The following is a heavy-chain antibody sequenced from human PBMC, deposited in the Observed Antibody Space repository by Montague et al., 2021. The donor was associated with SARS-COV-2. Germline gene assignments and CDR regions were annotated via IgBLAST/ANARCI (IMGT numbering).Heavy chain of an antibody. V-gene: IGHV4-59*08. D-gene: IGHD3-22*01. CDR3: ASRYDGSGDYVF. CDR1: GGSISSYY. Sequence: SETLSLTCTVSGGSISSYYWSWIRRPPGKGLEWIGYIYYTGSTNYNPSLRSRVTISVDTSKKQFSLKLNSVTAADTAVYYCASRYDGSGDYVFWGQGTLVTVSS. CDR2: IYYTGST. J-gene: IGHJ4*02.